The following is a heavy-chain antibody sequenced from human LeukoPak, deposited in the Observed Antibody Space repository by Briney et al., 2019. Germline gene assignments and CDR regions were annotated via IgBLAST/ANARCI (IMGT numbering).Heavy chain of an antibody. J-gene: IGHJ5*02. D-gene: IGHD5-18*01. CDR1: GFTFSSYG. CDR3: ANVPYSYGYSPMVS. CDR2: IRYDGSNK. V-gene: IGHV3-30*02. Sequence: GGSLRLSCAASGFTFSSYGMHWVRQAPGKGLEWVAFIRYDGSNKYYADSVKGRFTISRDNSKNTPYLQMNSLRAEDTAVYYCANVPYSYGYSPMVSWGQGTLVTVSS.